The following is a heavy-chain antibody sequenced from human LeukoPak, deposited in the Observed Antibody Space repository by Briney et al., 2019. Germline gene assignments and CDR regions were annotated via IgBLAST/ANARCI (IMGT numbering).Heavy chain of an antibody. Sequence: GGSLRLSCAASGFTFSDYYMSWIRQAPGKGLEWLSYISDSGSNTYYADSVKGRFTISRDNAKNSLYLQMNSLRAEDTAVYYCARENYYDSSGYYGMDVWGQGTTVTVSS. CDR2: ISDSGSNT. V-gene: IGHV3-11*04. J-gene: IGHJ6*02. CDR1: GFTFSDYY. CDR3: ARENYYDSSGYYGMDV. D-gene: IGHD3-22*01.